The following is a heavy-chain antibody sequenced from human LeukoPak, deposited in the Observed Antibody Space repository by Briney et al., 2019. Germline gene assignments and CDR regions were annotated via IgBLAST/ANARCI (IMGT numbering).Heavy chain of an antibody. CDR1: GGSISSSSYY. Sequence: SETLSLTCTVSGGSISSSSYYWGWIRQPPGKGLEWIGSIYHSGSTYYNPSLKSRVTISVDTSKNQFSLKLSSVTAADTAVYYCARDRGDVWGKGTTVTVSS. CDR3: ARDRGDV. V-gene: IGHV4-39*07. J-gene: IGHJ6*04. CDR2: IYHSGST.